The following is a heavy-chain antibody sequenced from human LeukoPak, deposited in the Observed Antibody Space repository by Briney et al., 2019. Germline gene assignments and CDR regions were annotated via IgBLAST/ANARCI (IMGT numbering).Heavy chain of an antibody. J-gene: IGHJ4*02. Sequence: PSETLSLTCAVYGGSFSGYYWSWIRQPPGKGLEWIGEINHSGSTNYNPSLKSRVTISVDTSKNQFSLKLSSVTAADTAVYYCAKVRTAPVLLYVAPYYFDYWGQGTLVTVSS. V-gene: IGHV4-34*01. CDR3: AKVRTAPVLLYVAPYYFDY. D-gene: IGHD2/OR15-2a*01. CDR1: GGSFSGYY. CDR2: INHSGST.